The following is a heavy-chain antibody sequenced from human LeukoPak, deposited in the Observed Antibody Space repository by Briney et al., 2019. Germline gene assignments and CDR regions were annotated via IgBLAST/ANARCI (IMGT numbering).Heavy chain of an antibody. CDR1: GFTFSNYA. V-gene: IGHV3-23*01. CDR3: AKAGIGVVGYFDY. Sequence: GGSLRLSCAASGFTFSNYAMSWVRQAPGKGLEWVSSIGSGGTTHYADSVKGRFTISRDNSKNTLYLQMNSLRDKDTALYYCAKAGIGVVGYFDYWGQGALVTVSS. J-gene: IGHJ4*02. CDR2: IGSGGTT. D-gene: IGHD6-19*01.